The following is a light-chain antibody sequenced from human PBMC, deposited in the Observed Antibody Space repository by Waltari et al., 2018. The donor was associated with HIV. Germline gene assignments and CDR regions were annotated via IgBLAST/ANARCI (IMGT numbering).Light chain of an antibody. Sequence: DIVMTQSPVSLAVSLGERATINCKSSQSVLYTSTNKNYLAWYQQKSGQPPKLIIYWASTREAGVPDRFSGSGSGTNFTLTSSSLQAEDVALYYCQQYYSIPRTFGQGTKVEIQ. CDR2: WAS. CDR1: QSVLYTSTNKNY. CDR3: QQYYSIPRT. V-gene: IGKV4-1*01. J-gene: IGKJ1*01.